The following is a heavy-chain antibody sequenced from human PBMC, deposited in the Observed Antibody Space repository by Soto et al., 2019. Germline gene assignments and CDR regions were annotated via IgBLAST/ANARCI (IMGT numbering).Heavy chain of an antibody. D-gene: IGHD6-19*01. Sequence: VGSVRLSCAASGFTFSSYAMSWVRQAPGKGLEWVSAFSGSGGSTYYADSVKGRFTISRDNSKNTLYLQMNSLRAEDTAVYYCAKDKKAVADLFDYWGQGTLVTVSS. CDR3: AKDKKAVADLFDY. J-gene: IGHJ4*02. V-gene: IGHV3-23*01. CDR1: GFTFSSYA. CDR2: FSGSGGST.